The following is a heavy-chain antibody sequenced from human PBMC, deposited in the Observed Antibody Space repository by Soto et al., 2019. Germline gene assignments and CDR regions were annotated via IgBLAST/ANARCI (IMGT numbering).Heavy chain of an antibody. CDR2: IYYSGST. V-gene: IGHV4-39*01. CDR3: ARHLQCLDY. CDR1: GGSISSSSYY. J-gene: IGHJ4*02. Sequence: SETLSLTCTVSGGSISSSSYYWGWIRQPPGKGLEWIGSIYYSGSTYYNPSLKSRVTISVDTSKNQFSLKLSSVTAAETAVYYCARHLQCLDYWGQGTLVTVSS. D-gene: IGHD4-4*01.